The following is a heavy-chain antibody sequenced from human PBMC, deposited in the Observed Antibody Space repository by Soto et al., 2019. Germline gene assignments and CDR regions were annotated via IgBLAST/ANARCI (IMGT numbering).Heavy chain of an antibody. J-gene: IGHJ4*02. CDR3: ARDRNNWSYLDY. V-gene: IGHV4-59*01. CDR2: IYYGGST. D-gene: IGHD1-20*01. Sequence: SETLSLTCTVSGGSISSYYWTWIRQPPGKGLEWIGYIYYGGSTNYNPSLKSRVTISADTSKNQFSLKLSSVTATDTAVYYCARDRNNWSYLDYWGQGTLVTVSS. CDR1: GGSISSYY.